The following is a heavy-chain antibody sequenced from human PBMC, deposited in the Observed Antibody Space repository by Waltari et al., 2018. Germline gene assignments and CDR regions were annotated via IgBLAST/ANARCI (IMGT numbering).Heavy chain of an antibody. CDR1: GFTFTSSA. D-gene: IGHD3-10*01. CDR3: AAERLAVQGVTIAFDI. CDR2: IVVGSGNT. V-gene: IGHV1-58*02. Sequence: QMQLVQSGPEVKKPGTSVKFPCKASGFTFTSSAMQWVRPARGQRLEWIGWIVVGSGNTNYAQKFQERVTITRDMSTSTAYMELSSLRSEDTAVYYCAAERLAVQGVTIAFDIWGQGTMVTVSS. J-gene: IGHJ3*02.